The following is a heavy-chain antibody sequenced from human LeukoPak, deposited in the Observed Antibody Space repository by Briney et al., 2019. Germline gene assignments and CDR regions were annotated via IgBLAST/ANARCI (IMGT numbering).Heavy chain of an antibody. J-gene: IGHJ4*02. CDR2: INSDGSST. Sequence: GGSLRLSCTASGFTFSSYWMHWVRQAPGKGLVWVSRINSDGSSTTYADSVKGRFTISRDNAKNTLYLQMNSLRAEDTAVYYCARDDYGDYGIDYWGQGTLVTVSS. CDR1: GFTFSSYW. D-gene: IGHD4-17*01. V-gene: IGHV3-74*01. CDR3: ARDDYGDYGIDY.